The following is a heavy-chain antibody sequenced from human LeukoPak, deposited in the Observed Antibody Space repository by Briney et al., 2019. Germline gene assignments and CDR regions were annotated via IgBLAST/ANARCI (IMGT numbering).Heavy chain of an antibody. D-gene: IGHD6-19*01. CDR3: TKELHVAVAVADYYYFYMDV. CDR2: INGGGNTT. V-gene: IGHV3-23*01. Sequence: PGGPLRLSCAASGFAFSSFAMGWVRQSPGKGLEWLSTINGGGNTTFYSDSVKGRFTISRDNSKNTLYLHMDSLRPDDTATYYCTKELHVAVAVADYYYFYMDVWGRGTAVTVSS. CDR1: GFAFSSFA. J-gene: IGHJ6*03.